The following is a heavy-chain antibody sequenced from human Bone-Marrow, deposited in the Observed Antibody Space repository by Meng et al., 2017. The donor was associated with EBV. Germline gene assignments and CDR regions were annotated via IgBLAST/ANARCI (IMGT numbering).Heavy chain of an antibody. J-gene: IGHJ4*02. CDR2: INPNSGGT. CDR1: GYTFTGYY. V-gene: IGHV1-2*06. D-gene: IGHD2-2*01. Sequence: QVQLVQAGAEVKKPGASVKVPCKASGYTFTGYYMHWVRQAPGQGLEWMGRINPNSGGTNYAQKFQGRVTMTRDTSISTAYMELSRLRSDDTAVYYCARDRRIGYCSSTSCSPHGYWGQGTLVTASS. CDR3: ARDRRIGYCSSTSCSPHGY.